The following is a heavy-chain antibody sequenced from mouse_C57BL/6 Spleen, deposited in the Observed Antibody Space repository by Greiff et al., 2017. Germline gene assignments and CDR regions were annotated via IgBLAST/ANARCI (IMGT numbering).Heavy chain of an antibody. J-gene: IGHJ2*01. Sequence: EVQLQQSGPGLVKPSQTVFLTCTVSGISITTGNYRWGWIRQFPGNKLVWIGYIYYSGSITYNPSLTSRTTITRDTPKNQFFLEMNSLTAEDTATYYCARDNPKLGQDYFDYWGQGTTLTVSS. CDR2: IYYSGSI. CDR1: GISITTGNYR. D-gene: IGHD4-1*01. V-gene: IGHV3-5*01. CDR3: ARDNPKLGQDYFDY.